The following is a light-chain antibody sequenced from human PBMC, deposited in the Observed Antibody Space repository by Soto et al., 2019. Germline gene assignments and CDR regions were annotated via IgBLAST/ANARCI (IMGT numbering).Light chain of an antibody. Sequence: IVLTQSPGTLSLSPGERATISCRASQSLYSRYLAWYQQKPGQAPRLLIYDASSRATGIPDRFSGSGSGTEFTLTISRLEPEDFEVYYCRQYGGSRWTFGQGTKVDIK. CDR2: DAS. V-gene: IGKV3-20*01. CDR3: RQYGGSRWT. CDR1: QSLYSRY. J-gene: IGKJ1*01.